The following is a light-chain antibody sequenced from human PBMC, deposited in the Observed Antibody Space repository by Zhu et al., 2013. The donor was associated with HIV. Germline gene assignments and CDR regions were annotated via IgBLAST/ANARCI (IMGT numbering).Light chain of an antibody. CDR2: GAS. V-gene: IGKV1-27*01. CDR3: LKYSGIPLT. J-gene: IGKJ4*01. Sequence: DIQMTQSPSSLSASVGDRVNITCRASQAIGDSLAWFQQKPGKIPNLLIFGASALQSGVPPRFSGGGSGTHFTLTINSLLPEDVGTYYCLKYSGIPLTFGGGYQGGDQT. CDR1: QAIGDS.